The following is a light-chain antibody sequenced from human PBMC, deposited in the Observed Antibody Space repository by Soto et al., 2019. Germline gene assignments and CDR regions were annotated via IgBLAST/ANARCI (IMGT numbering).Light chain of an antibody. Sequence: EIVLTQSPGTLSLSPGDRATLSCRASQSVSSSYLAWYQQKPGQAPRLLIYGASSRATGIPDRFSGSGSGTDFTLTISGLESEDSAVYYCQQYGSSRTFGQGTKVDIK. CDR3: QQYGSSRT. CDR2: GAS. J-gene: IGKJ1*01. CDR1: QSVSSSY. V-gene: IGKV3-20*01.